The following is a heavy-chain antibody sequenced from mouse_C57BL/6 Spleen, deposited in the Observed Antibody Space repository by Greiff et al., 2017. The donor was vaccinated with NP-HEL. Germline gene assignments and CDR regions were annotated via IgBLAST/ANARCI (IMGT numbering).Heavy chain of an antibody. D-gene: IGHD2-5*01. CDR1: GYTFTSYW. J-gene: IGHJ4*01. CDR2: IHPNSGST. V-gene: IGHV1-64*01. Sequence: VQLQQPGAELVKPGASVKLSCKASGYTFTSYWMHWVKQRPGQGLEWIGMIHPNSGSTNYNEKFKSKATLTVDKSSSTAYMQLSSLTSEDSAVYYCPDSNGGYAMDYWGQGTSVTVSS. CDR3: PDSNGGYAMDY.